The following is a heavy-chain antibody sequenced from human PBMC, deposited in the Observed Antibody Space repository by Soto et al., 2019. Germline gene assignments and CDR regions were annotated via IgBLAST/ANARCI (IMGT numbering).Heavy chain of an antibody. D-gene: IGHD1-26*01. CDR3: AREYSNSPEAFDS. CDR1: GGSVNSDNYY. V-gene: IGHV4-61*01. CDR2: IYYTGRT. Sequence: PSETLSLICTVSGGSVNSDNYYWSWIRQPPGKGLEWIGYIYYTGRTNYNPSLMSRVTISLDASRNQFSLKLSSVTAADTAVFYCAREYSNSPEAFDSWGQGTLVTVSS. J-gene: IGHJ4*02.